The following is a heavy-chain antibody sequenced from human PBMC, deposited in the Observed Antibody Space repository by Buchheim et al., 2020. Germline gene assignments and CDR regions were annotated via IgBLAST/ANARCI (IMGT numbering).Heavy chain of an antibody. CDR3: ARESVFGVVNSFDS. V-gene: IGHV3-48*01. J-gene: IGHJ4*02. Sequence: EVQLVESGGGLVQPGGSLRLSCAASGFAFSSYSMNWVRQAPGKGPEWISYITTSSTTVYYADSVKGCFTISRDNAKNSLYLQMNGLRAEDTAVYYCARESVFGVVNSFDSWGQGTL. CDR2: ITTSSTTV. D-gene: IGHD3-3*01. CDR1: GFAFSSYS.